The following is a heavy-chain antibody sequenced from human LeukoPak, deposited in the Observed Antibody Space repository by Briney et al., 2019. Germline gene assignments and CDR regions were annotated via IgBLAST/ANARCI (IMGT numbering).Heavy chain of an antibody. CDR2: ISSDGTNK. V-gene: IGHV3-30-3*01. Sequence: GGSLRLSCAASAFTFSSFAMHWVRQAPGKGLEWVAVISSDGTNKYYSDSVKGRFSISRDNSKNTVYLQMNSLRAEDTAVYYCARATDFWSGFYPQDAFDIWGQGTMDTVSS. J-gene: IGHJ3*02. D-gene: IGHD3-3*01. CDR3: ARATDFWSGFYPQDAFDI. CDR1: AFTFSSFA.